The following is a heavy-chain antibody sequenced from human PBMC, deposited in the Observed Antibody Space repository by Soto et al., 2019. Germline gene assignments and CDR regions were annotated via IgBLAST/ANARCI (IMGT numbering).Heavy chain of an antibody. V-gene: IGHV4-34*01. J-gene: IGHJ5*02. Sequence: ASETLSLTCAVYGGSFSGYYWSWIRQPPGKGLEWIGEINHSGSTNYNPSLKSRVTISVDTSKNQFSLKLSSVTAADTAVYYCARGSELLLWFGGLLRGYNWFDPWGQGTLVTVSS. CDR1: GGSFSGYY. CDR2: INHSGST. D-gene: IGHD3-10*01. CDR3: ARGSELLLWFGGLLRGYNWFDP.